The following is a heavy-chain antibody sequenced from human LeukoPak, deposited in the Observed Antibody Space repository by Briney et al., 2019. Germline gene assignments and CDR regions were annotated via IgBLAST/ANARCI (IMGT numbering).Heavy chain of an antibody. CDR2: VSPEGDKT. Sequence: PGGSLRLSCTASGFSLASFWIHWVRQVPGEWLEWVSRVSPEGDKTYADSVKGRFTISRDNSKNTLYLQMNSLRAEDTAVYYCAKGHSDGYNYADWGQGTLVTVSS. V-gene: IGHV3-30*02. D-gene: IGHD5-24*01. CDR1: GFSLASFW. CDR3: AKGHSDGYNYAD. J-gene: IGHJ4*02.